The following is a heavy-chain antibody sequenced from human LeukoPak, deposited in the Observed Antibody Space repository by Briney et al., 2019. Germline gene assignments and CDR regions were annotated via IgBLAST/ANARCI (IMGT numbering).Heavy chain of an antibody. Sequence: PSETLSLTCTVSGGSISSYYWSWIRQPPGKGLEWIGYIYTSGSTNYNPSLESRVTISVDTSKNQFSLKLSSVTAADTAVYYCARTDYDSSAFGYWGQGTLVTVSS. V-gene: IGHV4-4*09. D-gene: IGHD3-22*01. CDR1: GGSISSYY. CDR3: ARTDYDSSAFGY. CDR2: IYTSGST. J-gene: IGHJ4*02.